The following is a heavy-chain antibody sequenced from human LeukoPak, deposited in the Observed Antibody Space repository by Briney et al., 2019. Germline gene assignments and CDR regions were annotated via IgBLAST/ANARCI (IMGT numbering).Heavy chain of an antibody. J-gene: IGHJ6*02. D-gene: IGHD5-24*01. CDR1: GFAFSNYA. Sequence: GGSLRLSCAASGFAFSNYAMSWVRQAPDKGLEWVSVISGSGTDTYYADSVKGRFTVSRDNSKSILYLQLNSLRADDTATYYCAKGKDGYYYHGVDVWARGPRSPSP. CDR3: AKGKDGYYYHGVDV. V-gene: IGHV3-23*01. CDR2: ISGSGTDT.